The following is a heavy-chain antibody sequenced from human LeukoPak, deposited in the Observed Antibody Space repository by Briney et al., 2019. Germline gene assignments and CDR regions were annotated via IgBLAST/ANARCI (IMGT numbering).Heavy chain of an antibody. CDR2: FIPILRAP. V-gene: IGHV1-69*05. D-gene: IGHD3-10*01. Sequence: ASVKVSCKTCGGTVSSFALSWMRQAPGQGPEWMGGFIPILRAPKDAQKFHGRVTITTDESTDTFYMELSGLRVEDTAVYYCATPSRGHAFDIRGQGTMVTVS. CDR3: ATPSRGHAFDI. J-gene: IGHJ3*02. CDR1: GGTVSSFA.